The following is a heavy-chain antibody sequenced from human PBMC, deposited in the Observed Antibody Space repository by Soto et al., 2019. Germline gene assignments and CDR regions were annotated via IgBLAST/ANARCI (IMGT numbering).Heavy chain of an antibody. Sequence: QVQLVESGGGVVQPGRSLRLSCAASGFTFSSYGMHWVRQAPGKGLEWVAVIWYDGSNKYYADSVKGRFTISRDNSKYTLYLQMNSLRAEDTAVYYCARDRVGATDWGQGTLVTVSS. CDR1: GFTFSSYG. CDR2: IWYDGSNK. D-gene: IGHD1-26*01. CDR3: ARDRVGATD. V-gene: IGHV3-33*01. J-gene: IGHJ4*02.